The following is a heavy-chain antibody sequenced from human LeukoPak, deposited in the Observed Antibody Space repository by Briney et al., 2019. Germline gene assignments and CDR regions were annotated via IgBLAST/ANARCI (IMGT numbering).Heavy chain of an antibody. J-gene: IGHJ4*02. CDR3: ARGYCTNGVCYRFDY. D-gene: IGHD2-8*01. V-gene: IGHV1-69*05. Sequence: SVKVSCKASGGTFSSYAISWVRQAPGQGLEWMGGIIPIFGTANYAQKFQGRVTITTDESTSTAYMELSSLRSEDTAVYYCARGYCTNGVCYRFDYWGQGTLVTVSS. CDR2: IIPIFGTA. CDR1: GGTFSSYA.